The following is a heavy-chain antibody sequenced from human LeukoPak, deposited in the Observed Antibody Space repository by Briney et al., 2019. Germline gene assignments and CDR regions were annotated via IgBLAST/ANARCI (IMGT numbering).Heavy chain of an antibody. D-gene: IGHD3-22*01. CDR2: IRSKTYGGTT. CDR1: GFTFSSYA. J-gene: IGHJ4*02. Sequence: GGSLRLSCAASGFTFSSYAISWFRQAPGKGLEWVGFIRSKTYGGTTEYAASVKGRFTMSRDDSKSIAYLQLNSLKTEDTAVYYCTREKSYYYDTSGSDYWGQGTLVTVSS. V-gene: IGHV3-49*03. CDR3: TREKSYYYDTSGSDY.